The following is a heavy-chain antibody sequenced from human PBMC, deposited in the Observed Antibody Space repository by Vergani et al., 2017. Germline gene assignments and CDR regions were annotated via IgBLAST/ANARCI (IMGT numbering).Heavy chain of an antibody. V-gene: IGHV1-3*01. CDR1: GYTFTSYA. CDR3: AISIVVVPAATIPGAFDI. CDR2: INAGNGNT. J-gene: IGHJ3*02. Sequence: QVQLVQSGAEVKKPGASVKVSCKASGYTFTSYAMHWVRQAPGQRLEWMGCINAGNGNTKYSQKFQGRVTITRDTSASTAYMELSSLRSEDTAVYYCAISIVVVPAATIPGAFDIWGQGTMVTVSS. D-gene: IGHD2-2*01.